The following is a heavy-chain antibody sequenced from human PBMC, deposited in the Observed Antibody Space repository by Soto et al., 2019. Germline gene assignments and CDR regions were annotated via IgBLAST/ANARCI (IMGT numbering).Heavy chain of an antibody. D-gene: IGHD2-21*02. J-gene: IGHJ4*02. Sequence: PGESLKISCKGSGYSFTTYWIGWVRQMPGKGLEWMGMIYPGDSDTRYSPSFQGQVTFSADKSINTAYLQCSSLMASETAMYYCARVSATAPRYFDYWGPGTLVTVSS. CDR3: ARVSATAPRYFDY. CDR1: GYSFTTYW. V-gene: IGHV5-51*01. CDR2: IYPGDSDT.